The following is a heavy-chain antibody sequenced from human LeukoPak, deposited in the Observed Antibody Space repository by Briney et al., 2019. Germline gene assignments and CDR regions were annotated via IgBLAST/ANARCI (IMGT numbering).Heavy chain of an antibody. CDR2: IYSGDST. D-gene: IGHD2-21*02. V-gene: IGHV3-53*01. CDR3: AREVATGFSCFDY. J-gene: IGHJ4*02. CDR1: GFTVNNNY. Sequence: GGSLRLSCAASGFTVNNNYMNWVRQAPGKGLEWVSLIYSGDSTYYADSVKGRFIISRDNSNNTLYLQMNSLRAEDTAVYYCAREVATGFSCFDYWGQGTLVTVSS.